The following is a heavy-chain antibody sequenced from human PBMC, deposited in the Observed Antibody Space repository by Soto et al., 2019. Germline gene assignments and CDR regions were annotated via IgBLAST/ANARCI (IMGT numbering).Heavy chain of an antibody. D-gene: IGHD6-13*01. CDR2: ISYDGSNK. J-gene: IGHJ4*02. CDR1: GFTFSSYG. V-gene: IGHV3-30*18. CDR3: AQEGGIAAAGTGY. Sequence: VQLVESGGGVVQPGRSLRLSCAASGFTFSSYGMHWVRQAPGKGLEWVAVISYDGSNKYYADSVKGRFTISRDNSKNTLYLQMNSLRAEDTAVYYCAQEGGIAAAGTGYWGQGTLVTVSS.